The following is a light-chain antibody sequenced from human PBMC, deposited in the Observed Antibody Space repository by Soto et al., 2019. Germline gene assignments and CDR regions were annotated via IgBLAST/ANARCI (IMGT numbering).Light chain of an antibody. J-gene: IGKJ2*01. CDR3: PQSYNTPRT. CDR2: AAS. CDR1: QSISTY. Sequence: QSPSPLSASVGDRVTITCRASQSISTYLNWYQQKPGKAPKLLIYAASCLQSGVPSRFGGSGSGTDFTLTISSLQPEDFPTYYCPQSYNTPRTFGQGSKVDIK. V-gene: IGKV1-39*01.